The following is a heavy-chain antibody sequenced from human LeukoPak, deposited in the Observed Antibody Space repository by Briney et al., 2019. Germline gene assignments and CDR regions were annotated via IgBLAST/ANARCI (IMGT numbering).Heavy chain of an antibody. CDR1: GYSFTRYW. J-gene: IGHJ4*02. CDR3: ARHSLVVPAAWSDY. Sequence: GESLKISCKGSGYSFTRYWIGWVRQMPGKGLERMGIIYPDDSDTRYSPSLQGQVTISADKSISTAYLQWSSLRASDTAMYYCARHSLVVPAAWSDYWGQGTLVTVSS. D-gene: IGHD2-2*01. V-gene: IGHV5-51*01. CDR2: IYPDDSDT.